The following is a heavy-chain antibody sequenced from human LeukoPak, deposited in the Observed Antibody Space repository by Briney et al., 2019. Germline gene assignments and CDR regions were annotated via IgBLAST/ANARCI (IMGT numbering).Heavy chain of an antibody. CDR3: ARAVRVTTDFDC. D-gene: IGHD2-21*02. J-gene: IGHJ4*02. CDR1: GYTFTGYN. Sequence: ASVKVSCKASGYTFTGYNIHWMRQAPGQGLEWMGWINPNGGGTSYAQNFQGRVTMTRDTSITTVYMEVSGLTPDDTAVYYCARAVRVTTDFDCWGQGTPVTVSS. V-gene: IGHV1-2*02. CDR2: INPNGGGT.